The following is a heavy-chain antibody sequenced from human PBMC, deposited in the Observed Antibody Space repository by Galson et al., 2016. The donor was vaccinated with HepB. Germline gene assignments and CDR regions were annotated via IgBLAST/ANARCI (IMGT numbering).Heavy chain of an antibody. CDR1: GFTFSNYA. V-gene: IGHV3-23*01. CDR2: ISDSGGST. D-gene: IGHD3-10*01. CDR3: AKDMTTMVRGVMHY. Sequence: SLRLSCAASGFTFSNYAMSWVRQAPGKGLEWVSGISDSGGSTYFADSVMGRFTISGDNAKNSLYLQMNSLRAEDTALYYCAKDMTTMVRGVMHYWGQGTLVTVSS. J-gene: IGHJ4*02.